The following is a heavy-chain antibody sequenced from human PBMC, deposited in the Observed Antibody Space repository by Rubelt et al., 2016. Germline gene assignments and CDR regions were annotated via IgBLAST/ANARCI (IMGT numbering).Heavy chain of an antibody. CDR1: GFTFSDYL. J-gene: IGHJ4*02. CDR2: VWYDGTSE. D-gene: IGHD5-12*01. CDR3: ARGGRYSGDDFAWAQSDGFEY. Sequence: LVESGGGVVQPGRSLRLSCAASGFTFSDYLMHWVRQAPGKGLEWVAVVWYDGTSEYYGDSVKGRFTISRDNSKNTLYLQMNSLRAEDTAVYYCARGGRYSGDDFAWAQSDGFEYWGQGALVTVSS. V-gene: IGHV3-33*01.